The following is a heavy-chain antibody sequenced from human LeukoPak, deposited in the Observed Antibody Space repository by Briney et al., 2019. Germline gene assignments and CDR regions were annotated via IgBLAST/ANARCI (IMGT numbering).Heavy chain of an antibody. CDR3: ARAYSSSWYFNWFDP. Sequence: SETLSLTCTVSGGSISSYYWSWIRQPPGKGLEWIGYIYYSGSTNYNPSLKSRVTISVDTSKNQFSLKLSSVTAADTAVYFCARAYSSSWYFNWFDPWGQGTLVTVSS. D-gene: IGHD6-13*01. CDR2: IYYSGST. CDR1: GGSISSYY. V-gene: IGHV4-59*08. J-gene: IGHJ5*02.